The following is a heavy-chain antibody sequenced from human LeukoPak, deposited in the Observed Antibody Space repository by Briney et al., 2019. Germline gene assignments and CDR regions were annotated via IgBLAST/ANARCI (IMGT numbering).Heavy chain of an antibody. J-gene: IGHJ3*02. Sequence: GGSLRLSCAASGFTFSSYSMNWVRQAPGKGLEWVSYISSSSSTIYYADSVKGRFTISRDNAKNSLYLQMNSLRAEDTAVYYCAREFADDAFDIWGQGTMVTVSS. V-gene: IGHV3-48*01. CDR2: ISSSSSTI. CDR3: AREFADDAFDI. CDR1: GFTFSSYS.